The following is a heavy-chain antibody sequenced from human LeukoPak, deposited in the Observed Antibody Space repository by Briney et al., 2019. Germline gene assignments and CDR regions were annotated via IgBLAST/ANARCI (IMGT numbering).Heavy chain of an antibody. CDR1: GYTFTGYY. Sequence: ASVKVSCKASGYTFTGYYMHWVRQAPGRGLEWMGWINPNGGGTNYAQKFQGRVTMTRDTSISTAYMELSRLRSDDTAVYYCASGPWRYFDWLLNYWGQGTLVTVSS. J-gene: IGHJ4*02. CDR3: ASGPWRYFDWLLNY. V-gene: IGHV1-2*02. D-gene: IGHD3-9*01. CDR2: INPNGGGT.